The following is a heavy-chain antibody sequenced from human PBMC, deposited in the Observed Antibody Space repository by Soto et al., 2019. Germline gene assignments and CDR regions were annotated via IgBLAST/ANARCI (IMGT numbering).Heavy chain of an antibody. CDR2: INPSGGST. J-gene: IGHJ6*02. CDR1: GYTFTSYY. CDR3: ARDWRTYDVWSGFLYYYYGMDV. V-gene: IGHV1-46*01. Sequence: QVQLVQSGAEVKKPGASVKASCKASGYTFTSYYMHWVRQAPGQGLEWMGIINPSGGSTSYAQKFQGRVTMTRDTSTSTVYIELSSLRSEYTAVYSCARDWRTYDVWSGFLYYYYGMDVWGQGTTVTVSS. D-gene: IGHD3-3*01.